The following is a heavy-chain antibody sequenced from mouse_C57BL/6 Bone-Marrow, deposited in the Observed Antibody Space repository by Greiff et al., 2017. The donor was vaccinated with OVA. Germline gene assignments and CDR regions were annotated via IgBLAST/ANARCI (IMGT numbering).Heavy chain of an antibody. J-gene: IGHJ3*01. CDR3: ARSELGRGAWFAY. D-gene: IGHD4-1*01. V-gene: IGHV7-3*01. Sequence: EVHLVESGGGLVQPGGSLSLSCAASGFTFTDYYMSWVRQPPGKALEWLGFIRNKANGYTTEYSASVKGRFTISRDNSQSILYLQMNALRAEDSATYYCARSELGRGAWFAYWGQGTLVTVSA. CDR1: GFTFTDYY. CDR2: IRNKANGYTT.